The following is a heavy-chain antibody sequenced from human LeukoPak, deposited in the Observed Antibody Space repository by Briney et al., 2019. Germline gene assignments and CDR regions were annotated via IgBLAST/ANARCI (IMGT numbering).Heavy chain of an antibody. CDR2: MNPNSGNT. CDR1: GYTFTSYD. J-gene: IGHJ5*02. Sequence: ASVKVSCKASGYTFTSYDINWVRPATGQGLEWMGWMNPNSGNTGYAQKFQGRVTMTRSTSISTAYMELSSLRSEDTAVYYCARLSLRKRNWFDPWGQGTLVTVSS. V-gene: IGHV1-8*01. D-gene: IGHD3-3*01. CDR3: ARLSLRKRNWFDP.